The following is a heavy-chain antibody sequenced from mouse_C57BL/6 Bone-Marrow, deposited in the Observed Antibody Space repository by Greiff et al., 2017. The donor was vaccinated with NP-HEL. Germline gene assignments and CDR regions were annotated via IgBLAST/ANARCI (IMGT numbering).Heavy chain of an antibody. J-gene: IGHJ2*01. CDR1: GFTFSDYG. V-gene: IGHV5-17*01. CDR3: ARAATVVAPYYFDY. Sequence: EVQVVESGGGLVKPGGSLKLSCAASGFTFSDYGMHWVRQAPEKGLEWVAYISSGSSTIYYADTVKGRFTISRDNAKNTLFLQMTSLRSEDTAMYYCARAATVVAPYYFDYWGQGTTLTVSS. CDR2: ISSGSSTI. D-gene: IGHD1-1*01.